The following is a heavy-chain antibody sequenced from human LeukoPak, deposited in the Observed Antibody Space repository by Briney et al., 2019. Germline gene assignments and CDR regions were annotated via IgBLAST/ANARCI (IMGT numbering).Heavy chain of an antibody. J-gene: IGHJ4*02. V-gene: IGHV4-30-4*01. Sequence: SETLSLTCTVSGGSIRSGDFYWSWIRQPPGKGLEWIGYIYYSGSTNYNPSLKSRVTISKDTSKNQFSLKLSSVTAADTAVYYCARESRYGSGSYSPPYYFDYWGQGTLVTVSS. CDR2: IYYSGST. D-gene: IGHD3-10*01. CDR1: GGSIRSGDFY. CDR3: ARESRYGSGSYSPPYYFDY.